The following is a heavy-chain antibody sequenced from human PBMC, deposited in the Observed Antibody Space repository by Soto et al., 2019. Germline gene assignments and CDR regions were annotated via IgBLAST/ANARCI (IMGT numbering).Heavy chain of an antibody. J-gene: IGHJ4*02. V-gene: IGHV3-11*06. Sequence: QVQVVESGGGLVKPGGSLRLSCAASGFTFSDYYMSWIRQAPGKGLEWVSFISSSGESTKYADSVKGRVTISRDNAKNSLYLQLNSLRAEDTAVYYCARGGVKGTTSRGQVYNWGQGTLVTVSS. CDR3: ARGGVKGTTSRGQVYN. CDR1: GFTFSDYY. D-gene: IGHD1-7*01. CDR2: ISSSGEST.